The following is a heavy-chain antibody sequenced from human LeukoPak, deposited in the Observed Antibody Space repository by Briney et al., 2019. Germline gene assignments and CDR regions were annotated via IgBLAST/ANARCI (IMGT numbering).Heavy chain of an antibody. V-gene: IGHV4-38-2*02. CDR1: GYSISSGYY. CDR2: IYHSGST. Sequence: SETLSLTCTVSGYSISSGYYWGWIRQPPGKGLEWIGSIYHSGSTYYNPSLKSRVTISVDTSKNQFSLKLSSVTAADTAVYYCARGDWNYVWFDPWGQGTLVTVSS. D-gene: IGHD1-7*01. CDR3: ARGDWNYVWFDP. J-gene: IGHJ5*02.